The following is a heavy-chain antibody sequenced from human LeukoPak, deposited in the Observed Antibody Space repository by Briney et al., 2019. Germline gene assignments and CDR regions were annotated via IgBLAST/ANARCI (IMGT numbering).Heavy chain of an antibody. V-gene: IGHV1-18*01. CDR1: GYTFTSYG. Sequence: ASVTVSFKASGYTFTSYGISWVRQAPGQGREWMGWISAYNGNTNYAQKLQGRVTITTDTSTSTAYMELRSLRSDDTAVYYCARVKNRWRYYDSRGQNNWFDPWGQGTLVTVSS. CDR3: ARVKNRWRYYDSRGQNNWFDP. CDR2: ISAYNGNT. J-gene: IGHJ5*02. D-gene: IGHD3-22*01.